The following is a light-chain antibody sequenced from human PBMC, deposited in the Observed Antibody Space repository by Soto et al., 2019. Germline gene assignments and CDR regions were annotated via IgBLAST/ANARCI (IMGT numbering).Light chain of an antibody. J-gene: IGKJ2*01. CDR2: WAS. CDR3: QQYDTSPMFT. Sequence: DIVMTQSPDSLAVSLGERATINCRSSQSLLYSSNNKNYLAWYQQKPGQPPKLLIYWASTREFGVPDRFSGSGSGTDFTLTISSLQAEDVAVYYCQQYDTSPMFTFGQGTKLEIK. CDR1: QSLLYSSNNKNY. V-gene: IGKV4-1*01.